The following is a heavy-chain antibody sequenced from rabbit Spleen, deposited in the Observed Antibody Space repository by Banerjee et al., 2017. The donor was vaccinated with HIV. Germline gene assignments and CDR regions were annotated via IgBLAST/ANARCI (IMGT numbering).Heavy chain of an antibody. J-gene: IGHJ4*01. CDR1: GFSFSAGYY. CDR3: ARDLTDVIGWNFGW. Sequence: QSLEESGGDMVKPGASLTLTCTASGFSFSAGYYMCWVRQAPGKGLEWIASIYAGSSGSTYYASWAKGRFTISKTSSTTVTLQMTSLTAVDTATYFCARDLTDVIGWNFGWWGQGTLVTVS. D-gene: IGHD1-1*01. CDR2: IYAGSSGST. V-gene: IGHV1S40*01.